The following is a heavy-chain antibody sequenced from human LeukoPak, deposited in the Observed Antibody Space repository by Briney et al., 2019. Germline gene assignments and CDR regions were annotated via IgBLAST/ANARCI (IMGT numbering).Heavy chain of an antibody. CDR1: GGTFSSYA. CDR2: IIPILGIA. V-gene: IGHV1-69*04. J-gene: IGHJ5*02. D-gene: IGHD6-13*01. CDR3: ARGRAAAGTGWFDP. Sequence: ASVKVSCKASGGTFSSYAINWVRQAPGQGLEWMGRIIPILGIANYAQKLQGRVTITADKSTSTAYMELSSLRSEDTAVYYCARGRAAAGTGWFDPWGQGTLVTVSS.